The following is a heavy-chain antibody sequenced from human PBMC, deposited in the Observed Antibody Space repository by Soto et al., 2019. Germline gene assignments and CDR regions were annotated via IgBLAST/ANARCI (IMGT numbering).Heavy chain of an antibody. D-gene: IGHD4-17*01. CDR1: GGSISSGNYY. CDR2: ISYSGTT. Sequence: SETLSLTCTVSGGSISSGNYYWSWIRQPPGKGLEWIGFISYSGTTYYSASLRSRVSISVDTSKNQFSLDLSSVTAADTAVYYCATMGTPVTGLYYFDYWGQGTLVT. CDR3: ATMGTPVTGLYYFDY. V-gene: IGHV4-30-4*01. J-gene: IGHJ4*02.